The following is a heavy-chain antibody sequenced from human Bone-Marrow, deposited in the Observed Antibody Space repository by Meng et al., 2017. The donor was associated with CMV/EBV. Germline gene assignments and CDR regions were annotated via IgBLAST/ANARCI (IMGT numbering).Heavy chain of an antibody. CDR2: ISAYNGNT. CDR3: ARDPGIAARRHHYYYGRDV. J-gene: IGHJ6*02. CDR1: GYTFTSYG. Sequence: ASVKVSCKASGYTFTSYGISWVRQAPGQGLEWMGWISAYNGNTNYAQKLQGRVTMTTDTSTSTAYMELRSLRSDDTAVYYCARDPGIAARRHHYYYGRDVWGQGNTVNV. D-gene: IGHD6-6*01. V-gene: IGHV1-18*01.